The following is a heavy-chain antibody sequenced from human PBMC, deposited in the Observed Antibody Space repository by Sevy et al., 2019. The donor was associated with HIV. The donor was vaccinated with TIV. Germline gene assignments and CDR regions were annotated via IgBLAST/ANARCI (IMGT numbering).Heavy chain of an antibody. CDR2: ISFDGTDK. J-gene: IGHJ3*01. D-gene: IGHD3-10*01. CDR3: VRETTMLPRGAFDF. CDR1: GFTCSSYP. V-gene: IGHV3-30-3*01. Sequence: GGSLRLSCAASGFTCSSYPMHWVRQAPGKGLEWVSFISFDGTDKYYADSVNGRFTITRDNSKNTLFLQMNSLRAEDTAFYYCVRETTMLPRGAFDFWGQGTMVTVSS.